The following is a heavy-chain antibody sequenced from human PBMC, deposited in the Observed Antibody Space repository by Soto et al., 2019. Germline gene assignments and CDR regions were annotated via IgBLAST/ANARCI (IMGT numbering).Heavy chain of an antibody. CDR3: ARESVATAMVTPDFDY. Sequence: QVQLVESGGGVVQPGRSLRLSCAASGFTFSSYAMHWVRQAPGKGLEWVAVISYDGSNKYYADSVKGRFTISRDNSKNTLYLQRNSLRAEDTAGYYCARESVATAMVTPDFDYWGQGTLVTVSS. V-gene: IGHV3-30-3*01. CDR1: GFTFSSYA. D-gene: IGHD5-18*01. CDR2: ISYDGSNK. J-gene: IGHJ4*02.